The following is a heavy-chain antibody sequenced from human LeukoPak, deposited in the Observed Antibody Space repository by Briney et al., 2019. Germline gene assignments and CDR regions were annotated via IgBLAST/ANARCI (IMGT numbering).Heavy chain of an antibody. CDR2: ILDNSET. D-gene: IGHD3-3*01. J-gene: IGHJ4*02. CDR3: AKVDGITIFEVFDY. CDR1: GVTVSSSY. Sequence: GGSLRLSCVVSGVTVSSSYMNWVRQAPGQGLEWVSVILDNSETFYAGSVKGRFTISRDNYKNTLYLQMNSLRAEDTAVYYCAKVDGITIFEVFDYWGQGTLVTVSS. V-gene: IGHV3-53*01.